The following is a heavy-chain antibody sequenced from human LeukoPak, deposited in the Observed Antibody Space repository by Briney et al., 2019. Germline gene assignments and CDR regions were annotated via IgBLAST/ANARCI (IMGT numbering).Heavy chain of an antibody. CDR3: AKDDYGGDYFDY. J-gene: IGHJ4*02. CDR2: IRYDGSNK. V-gene: IGHV3-30*02. CDR1: GFTFSSYG. Sequence: GGSLRLSCAASGFTFSSYGMHWVRQAPGKGLEWVAFIRYDGSNKYYADAVKGRFTISRDKSKNTLYLQMNSLRAEDTAVYYCAKDDYGGDYFDYWGQGTLVTVSS. D-gene: IGHD4-17*01.